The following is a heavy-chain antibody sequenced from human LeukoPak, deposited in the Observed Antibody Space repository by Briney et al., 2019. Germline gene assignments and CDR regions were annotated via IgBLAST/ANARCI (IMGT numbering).Heavy chain of an antibody. D-gene: IGHD3-22*01. V-gene: IGHV4-38-2*02. CDR1: GYSFSSGFY. CDR2: LFHSGST. J-gene: IGHJ3*02. Sequence: PSETLFLTCSVSGYSFSSGFYWGWIRPPPGKGLEWIGSLFHSGSTYYNPSLKSRVTISVDTSKNQFSLKLSSVTAADTAVYYCARANYYDSSGYSRGAFDIWGQGTMVTVSS. CDR3: ARANYYDSSGYSRGAFDI.